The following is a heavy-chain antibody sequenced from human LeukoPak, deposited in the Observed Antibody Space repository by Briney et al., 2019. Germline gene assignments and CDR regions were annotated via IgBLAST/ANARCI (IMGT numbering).Heavy chain of an antibody. D-gene: IGHD6-13*01. CDR3: ARDSSSSKLYYYYYGMDV. CDR2: IWYDGSNK. CDR1: GFTFSSYG. J-gene: IGHJ6*02. Sequence: GRSLRLSCAASGFTFSSYGMHWVRQAPGKGLEWVAVIWYDGSNKYYADSVKGRFTISRDNSKNTLYLQMNSLRAEDTAVYYCARDSSSSKLYYYYYGMDVWGQGTTVTVSS. V-gene: IGHV3-33*08.